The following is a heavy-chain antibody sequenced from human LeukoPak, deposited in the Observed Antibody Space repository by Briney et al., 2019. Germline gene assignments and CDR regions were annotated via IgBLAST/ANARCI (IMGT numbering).Heavy chain of an antibody. CDR1: GGSFSGYY. Sequence: SETLSLTCAVYGGSFSGYYRSWIRQPPGKGLGWIGEINHSGSTNYNPSLKSRVTISVDTSKNQFSLKLSSVTAADTAVYYCARATVTHQFDYWGQGTLVTVSS. D-gene: IGHD4-17*01. V-gene: IGHV4-34*01. CDR2: INHSGST. J-gene: IGHJ4*02. CDR3: ARATVTHQFDY.